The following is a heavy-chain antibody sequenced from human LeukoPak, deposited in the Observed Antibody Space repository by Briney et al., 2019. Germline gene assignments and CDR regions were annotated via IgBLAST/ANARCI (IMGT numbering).Heavy chain of an antibody. CDR3: ARDAGNSGYGCDR. Sequence: PGGSLRLSCVGSGFTISNYWVEWVRQAPGEGLEWVSHIRSTGDTFYADSVKGRFTISRDNARNSLYLQMNSLRAEDTAMYYCARDAGNSGYGCDRGGQGTLATVSA. D-gene: IGHD5-12*01. V-gene: IGHV3-48*01. CDR1: GFTISNYW. CDR2: IRSTGDT. J-gene: IGHJ5*02.